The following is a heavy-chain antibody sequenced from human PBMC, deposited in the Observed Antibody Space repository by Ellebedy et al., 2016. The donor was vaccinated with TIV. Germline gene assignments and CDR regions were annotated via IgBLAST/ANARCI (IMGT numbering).Heavy chain of an antibody. CDR2: ISSSSSYI. CDR1: GFTFSSYS. V-gene: IGHV3-21*01. CDR3: ARGRAYSSSNSGDY. Sequence: GESLKISXAASGFTFSSYSMNCVRQAPGKGLEWVSSISSSSSYIYYADSVKGRFTISRDNAKNSLYLQMNSLRAEDTAVYYCARGRAYSSSNSGDYWGQGTLVTVSS. J-gene: IGHJ4*02. D-gene: IGHD6-13*01.